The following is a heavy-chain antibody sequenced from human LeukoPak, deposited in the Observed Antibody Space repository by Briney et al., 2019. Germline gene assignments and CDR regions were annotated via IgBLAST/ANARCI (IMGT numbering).Heavy chain of an antibody. CDR3: ARGHFTSPTYYDIWSGYYTGHYFDY. CDR1: GGSFSGYY. V-gene: IGHV4-34*01. J-gene: IGHJ4*02. D-gene: IGHD3-3*01. CDR2: INHSGST. Sequence: PSETLSLTCAVYGGSFSGYYWSWIRQPPGKGLEWIGEINHSGSTNYNPSLKSRVTISVDTSKNQFSLKLSSVTAADTAVYYCARGHFTSPTYYDIWSGYYTGHYFDYWGQGTLVTVSS.